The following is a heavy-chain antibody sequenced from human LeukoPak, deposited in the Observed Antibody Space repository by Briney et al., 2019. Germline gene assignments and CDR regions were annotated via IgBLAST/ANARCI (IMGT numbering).Heavy chain of an antibody. Sequence: PSETLSLTCTVSGGSISSYYWSWIRQPPGKGLEWIGYIYYSGSTNYNPSLKSRVTISVDTSKNQFSLKLSSVTAADTAVYYCAKVSPGLVVVVAANSYDYWGQGTLVTISS. D-gene: IGHD2-15*01. CDR2: IYYSGST. J-gene: IGHJ4*02. CDR3: AKVSPGLVVVVAANSYDY. CDR1: GGSISSYY. V-gene: IGHV4-59*01.